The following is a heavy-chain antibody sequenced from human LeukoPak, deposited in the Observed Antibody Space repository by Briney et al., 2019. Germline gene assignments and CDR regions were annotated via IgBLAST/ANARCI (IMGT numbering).Heavy chain of an antibody. CDR2: IIPIFGTA. D-gene: IGHD6-13*01. Sequence: SVKVSCKASGGTFSSYAISWVRQAPGQGLEWMGGIIPIFGTANYAQKFQGRVTITADESTSTAYMELSSLRSEDTAVYYCARRNAAGTGVYYYMDVWGKGTTVTVSS. CDR1: GGTFSSYA. V-gene: IGHV1-69*13. J-gene: IGHJ6*03. CDR3: ARRNAAGTGVYYYMDV.